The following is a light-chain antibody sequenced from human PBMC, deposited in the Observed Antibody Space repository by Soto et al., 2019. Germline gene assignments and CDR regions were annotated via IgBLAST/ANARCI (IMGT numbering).Light chain of an antibody. CDR2: LNSDGSH. CDR1: SGHSSYA. Sequence: QSVLTQSPSASASLGASVKLTCTLSSGHSSYAIAWHQQQPEKGPRYLMKLNSDGSHSKGDRIPDRFSGSSSGAERYLTISSLQSEDEADYYCQTWGSGTVVFGGRTKLTVL. V-gene: IGLV4-69*01. CDR3: QTWGSGTVV. J-gene: IGLJ2*01.